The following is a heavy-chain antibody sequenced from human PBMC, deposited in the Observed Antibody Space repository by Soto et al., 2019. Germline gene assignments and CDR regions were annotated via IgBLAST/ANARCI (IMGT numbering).Heavy chain of an antibody. CDR2: IIPILGIA. D-gene: IGHD5-12*01. CDR3: ASRGYSGYDRHYYFDY. CDR1: GGTFSSYT. V-gene: IGHV1-69*02. Sequence: SVKVSCKASGGTFSSYTISWVRQAPGQGLEWMGRIIPILGIANYAQKFQGRVTITADKSTSTAYMELSSLRSEDTAVYYCASRGYSGYDRHYYFDYWGQGTLVTVSS. J-gene: IGHJ4*02.